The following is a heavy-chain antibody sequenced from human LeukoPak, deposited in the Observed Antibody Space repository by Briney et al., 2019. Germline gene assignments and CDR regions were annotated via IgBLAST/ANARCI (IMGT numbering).Heavy chain of an antibody. CDR1: GYTFTSYG. J-gene: IGHJ4*02. Sequence: RASVKVSCKASGYTFTSYGISWVRQAPGQGLEWMRWISAYNGNTNYAQKLQGRVTMTTDTSTSTAYMELRSLRSDDTAVYYCACRPYYYDSSGYYNYFDYWGQGTLVTVSS. CDR3: ACRPYYYDSSGYYNYFDY. CDR2: ISAYNGNT. D-gene: IGHD3-22*01. V-gene: IGHV1-18*01.